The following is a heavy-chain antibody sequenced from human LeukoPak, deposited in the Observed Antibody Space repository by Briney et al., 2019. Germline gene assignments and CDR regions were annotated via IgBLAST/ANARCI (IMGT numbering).Heavy chain of an antibody. Sequence: GGSLRLSCAHPGFTFISYATCSVRQAPGKGLEWVSAISGSGGSTYYADSVKGRFTISRDNSKNTLYLQMNSLRAEDTAVYYCAKDLVELLDWLFLLSGGQGTLVTVSS. CDR3: AKDLVELLDWLFLLS. CDR2: ISGSGGST. J-gene: IGHJ4*02. D-gene: IGHD3/OR15-3a*01. V-gene: IGHV3-23*01. CDR1: GFTFISYA.